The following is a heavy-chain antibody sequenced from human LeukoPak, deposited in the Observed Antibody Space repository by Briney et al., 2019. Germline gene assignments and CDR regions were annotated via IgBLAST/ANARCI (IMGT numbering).Heavy chain of an antibody. CDR3: ARGPNYYDSSGYLEN. Sequence: SETLSLTCTVSGGSISSYYWSWIRQPPGKGLEWIGNIYYSGSTNYNPSLKSRVTISVDTSKNQFSLKLSSVTAADTAVYYCARGPNYYDSSGYLENWGQGTLVTVSS. J-gene: IGHJ4*02. D-gene: IGHD3-22*01. CDR1: GGSISSYY. CDR2: IYYSGST. V-gene: IGHV4-59*12.